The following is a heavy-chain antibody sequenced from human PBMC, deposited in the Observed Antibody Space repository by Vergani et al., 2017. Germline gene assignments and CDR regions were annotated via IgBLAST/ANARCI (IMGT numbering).Heavy chain of an antibody. Sequence: QLQLQESGPGLAKPSETLSLTCTVSGGSISSSSYYWGWIRQPPGKGLEWIGSIYYSGSTYYNPSLKSRVTISVDTSKNQFSLKLSSVTAADTAVYYCARDQGHVAAYDYWGQGTLVTVSS. CDR3: ARDQGHVAAYDY. D-gene: IGHD3-16*01. J-gene: IGHJ4*02. V-gene: IGHV4-39*07. CDR1: GGSISSSSYY. CDR2: IYYSGST.